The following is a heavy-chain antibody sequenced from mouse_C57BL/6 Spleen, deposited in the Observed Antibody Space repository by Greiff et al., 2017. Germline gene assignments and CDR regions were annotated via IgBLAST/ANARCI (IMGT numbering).Heavy chain of an antibody. Sequence: EVKLVESGGGLVKPGGSLKLSCAASGFTFSDYGMHWVRQAPEKGLEWVAYISSGSSTIYYADTVKGRFTISRDNAKNTLFLQMTSLRSEDTAMYYCARPSNYDWFAYWGQGTLVTVSA. CDR1: GFTFSDYG. J-gene: IGHJ3*01. CDR3: ARPSNYDWFAY. D-gene: IGHD2-5*01. CDR2: ISSGSSTI. V-gene: IGHV5-17*01.